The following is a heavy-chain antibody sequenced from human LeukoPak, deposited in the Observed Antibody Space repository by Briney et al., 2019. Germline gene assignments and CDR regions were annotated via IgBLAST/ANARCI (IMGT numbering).Heavy chain of an antibody. J-gene: IGHJ4*02. CDR1: GFTFSSYS. Sequence: PGGSLRLSCAASGFTFSSYSMNWVRQAPGKGLEWVSSISSSSSYIYYADSVKGRFTISRDNAKNSLYLQMNSLRAEDTAVYYCARDTTIFGMVISWGPLDYWGQGTLVTVSS. CDR2: ISSSSSYI. V-gene: IGHV3-21*01. CDR3: ARDTTIFGMVISWGPLDY. D-gene: IGHD3-3*01.